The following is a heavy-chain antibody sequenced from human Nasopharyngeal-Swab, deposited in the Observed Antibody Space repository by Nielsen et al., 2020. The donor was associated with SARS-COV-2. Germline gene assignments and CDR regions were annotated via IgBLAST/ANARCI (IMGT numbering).Heavy chain of an antibody. D-gene: IGHD4-11*01. CDR2: IIPILGTA. CDR3: ARYYSNYHFWYFDL. V-gene: IGHV1-69*04. J-gene: IGHJ2*01. CDR1: GGTFSSYA. Sequence: SVKVSCKASGGTFSSYAISWVRQAPGQGLEWMGRIIPILGTANYAQKFQGRVTITADKSTSAAYMKLSSLRSEDTAVYYCARYYSNYHFWYFDLWGRGTLVTVSS.